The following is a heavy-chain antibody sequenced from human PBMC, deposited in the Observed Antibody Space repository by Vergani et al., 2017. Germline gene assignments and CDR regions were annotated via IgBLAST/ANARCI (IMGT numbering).Heavy chain of an antibody. CDR3: VRRNNVVRETDCFDY. CDR2: IFQSGTP. Sequence: QLQLQESGSGLVKPSQTLSLNCAASGGSISSGAFSWGWIRQPPGRGLQWIGHIFQSGTPDYNASLKSRVNISLDKSKNHFSLSLSAVTASDTAVHCCVRRNNVVRETDCFDYWGQGILVTVSS. J-gene: IGHJ4*02. V-gene: IGHV4-30-2*01. D-gene: IGHD3-10*01. CDR1: GGSISSGAFS.